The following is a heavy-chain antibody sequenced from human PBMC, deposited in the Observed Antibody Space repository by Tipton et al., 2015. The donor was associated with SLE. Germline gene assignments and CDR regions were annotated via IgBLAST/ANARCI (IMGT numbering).Heavy chain of an antibody. Sequence: LRLSCTVSGDSMTSSSDYWGRIRQSPGKGLEWIGSVHYGGSTYNNLSLKSRLTISVDTSMNQFSLRLKFVSVADTAVYYCARQRYSEWSANWFDSWGQGTLVIVSS. CDR3: ARQRYSEWSANWFDS. J-gene: IGHJ5*01. V-gene: IGHV4-39*01. CDR1: GDSMTSSSDY. CDR2: VHYGGST. D-gene: IGHD3-3*01.